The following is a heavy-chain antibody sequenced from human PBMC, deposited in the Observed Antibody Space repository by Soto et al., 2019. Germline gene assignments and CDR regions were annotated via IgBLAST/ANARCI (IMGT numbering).Heavy chain of an antibody. Sequence: GGSLRLSCAASGFTFSSYWMHWVRQAPGKGLVWVSRINSDGSSTSYADSVKGRFTISRDNAKNTLYLQMNSLRAEDTAVYYCARATPLSRHYDYIWGQRTLFDPWGQGTLVTVSS. J-gene: IGHJ5*02. V-gene: IGHV3-74*01. D-gene: IGHD3-16*01. CDR2: INSDGSST. CDR3: ARATPLSRHYDYIWGQRTLFDP. CDR1: GFTFSSYW.